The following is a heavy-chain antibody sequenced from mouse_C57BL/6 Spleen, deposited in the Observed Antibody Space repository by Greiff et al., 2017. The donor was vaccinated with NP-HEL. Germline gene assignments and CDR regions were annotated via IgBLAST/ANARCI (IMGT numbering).Heavy chain of an antibody. CDR1: GYTFTEYT. D-gene: IGHD1-1*01. J-gene: IGHJ2*01. CDR2: FYPGSGSI. V-gene: IGHV1-62-2*01. Sequence: VHLVESGAELVKPGASVKLSCKASGYTFTEYTIHWVKQRSGQGLEWIGWFYPGSGSIKYNEKFKDKATLTADKSSSTVYMELSRLTSEDSAVYFCARHEDIITTVVAPFDYWGQGTTLTVSS. CDR3: ARHEDIITTVVAPFDY.